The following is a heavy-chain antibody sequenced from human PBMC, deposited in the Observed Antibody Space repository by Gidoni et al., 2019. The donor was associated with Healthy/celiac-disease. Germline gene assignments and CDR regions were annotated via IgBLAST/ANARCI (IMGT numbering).Heavy chain of an antibody. CDR3: SRGSNQSKYPGGWFDP. J-gene: IGHJ5*02. Sequence: QVQLVESGAEVKKRGASVKGSCKAAGYTFTGYYMHWVRQAPGQGLEWMGWINPNSGGTNYAQKFQGWVTMTRDTSISTAYMELSRLRSDDTAVYYCSRGSNQSKYPGGWFDPWGQGTLVTVSS. CDR2: INPNSGGT. CDR1: GYTFTGYY. D-gene: IGHD4-4*01. V-gene: IGHV1-2*04.